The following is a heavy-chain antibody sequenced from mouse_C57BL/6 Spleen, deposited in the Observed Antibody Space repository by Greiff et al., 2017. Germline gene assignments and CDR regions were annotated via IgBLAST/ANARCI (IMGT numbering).Heavy chain of an antibody. D-gene: IGHD1-1*01. Sequence: QVQLQQPGAELVMPGASVKLSCKASGYTFTSYWMHWVKQRPGQGLEWIGEIDPSDSYTNYNQKFKGKSTLTVDKSSSTAYLQLSSLPSEDTAVYYCARREALDYGSRWAWFAYWGQGTLVTVSA. V-gene: IGHV1-69*01. CDR3: ARREALDYGSRWAWFAY. CDR2: IDPSDSYT. CDR1: GYTFTSYW. J-gene: IGHJ3*01.